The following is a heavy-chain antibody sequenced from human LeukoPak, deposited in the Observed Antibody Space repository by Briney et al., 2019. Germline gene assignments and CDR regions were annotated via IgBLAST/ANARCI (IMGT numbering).Heavy chain of an antibody. CDR1: GGSFSGYY. CDR2: INHSGST. CDR3: ARDGYYYGSGNDY. Sequence: SETLSLTCAVYGGSFSGYYWSWIRQPPGKGLEWIGEINHSGSTNSNPSLKSRVTISVDTSKNQFSLKLSSVTAADTAVYYCARDGYYYGSGNDYWGQGTLVTVSS. V-gene: IGHV4-34*01. J-gene: IGHJ4*02. D-gene: IGHD3-10*01.